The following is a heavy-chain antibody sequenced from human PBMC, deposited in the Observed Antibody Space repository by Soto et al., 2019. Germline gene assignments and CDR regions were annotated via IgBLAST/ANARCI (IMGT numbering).Heavy chain of an antibody. V-gene: IGHV3-23*01. CDR1: GFTFRSSP. Sequence: GGSLRLSCAVSGFTFRSSPMSWVRRAPGKGLEWVSAISGSGSGTFYSDSVKGRFTISRDNPKNTLFLEMNGLRPEDAAVYYCAKDRIQDCTSTSCYRGGDSWGQGTLVTVSS. J-gene: IGHJ4*02. CDR3: AKDRIQDCTSTSCYRGGDS. CDR2: ISGSGSGT. D-gene: IGHD2-2*01.